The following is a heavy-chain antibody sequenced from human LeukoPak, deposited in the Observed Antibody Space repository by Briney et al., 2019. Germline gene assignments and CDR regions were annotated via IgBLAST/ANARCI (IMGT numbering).Heavy chain of an antibody. D-gene: IGHD3-9*01. CDR3: ARAGTDYDILTGYYPTHHFDY. CDR1: GYTFTSYG. Sequence: GASVKVSCKASGYTFTSYGISWVRQAPGQGLEWMGWISAYNGNTNYAQKFQGRVTITADESTSTAYMELSSLRSEDTAVYYCARAGTDYDILTGYYPTHHFDYWGQGTLVTVSS. CDR2: ISAYNGNT. V-gene: IGHV1-18*01. J-gene: IGHJ4*02.